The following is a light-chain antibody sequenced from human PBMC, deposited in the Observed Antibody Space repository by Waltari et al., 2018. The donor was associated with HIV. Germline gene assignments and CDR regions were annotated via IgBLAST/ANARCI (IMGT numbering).Light chain of an antibody. CDR3: QQYGSSPLT. CDR2: GAS. V-gene: IGKV3-20*01. Sequence: EIVLTQSPGTLSLSPGERATLSCRASRSVSSSHLAWYQQKPGQAPRLLLYGASTRATGIPDRFSGSGSGTDFTLTISRLEPEDFAVYYCQQYGSSPLTFGGGTKVEIK. CDR1: RSVSSSH. J-gene: IGKJ4*01.